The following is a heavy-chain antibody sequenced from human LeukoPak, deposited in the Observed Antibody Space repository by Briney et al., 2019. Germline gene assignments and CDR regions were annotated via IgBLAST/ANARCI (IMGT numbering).Heavy chain of an antibody. V-gene: IGHV1-2*02. Sequence: ASVKVSCKASGYTFTGYYMHWVRQAPGQGLEWMGWINPNSGGTNYAQKFQGRATMARDTSISTAYMELSRLRSDDTAVYYCARHVIYDILTGYRDYFDYWGQGTLVTVSS. CDR2: INPNSGGT. J-gene: IGHJ4*02. CDR3: ARHVIYDILTGYRDYFDY. CDR1: GYTFTGYY. D-gene: IGHD3-9*01.